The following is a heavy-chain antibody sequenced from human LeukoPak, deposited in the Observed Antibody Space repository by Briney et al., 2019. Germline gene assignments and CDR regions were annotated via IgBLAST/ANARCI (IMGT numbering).Heavy chain of an antibody. D-gene: IGHD3-22*01. J-gene: IGHJ6*03. CDR1: GGSFSGYY. CDR3: ARGTYDSSGYIYYYYYYMDV. Sequence: SETLSLTCAVYGGSFSGYYWSWIRQPPGKGLEWIGEINRSGSTNYNPSPKSRVTISVDTSKNQFSLKLSSVTAADTAVYYCARGTYDSSGYIYYYYYYMDVWGKGTTVTVSS. CDR2: INRSGST. V-gene: IGHV4-34*01.